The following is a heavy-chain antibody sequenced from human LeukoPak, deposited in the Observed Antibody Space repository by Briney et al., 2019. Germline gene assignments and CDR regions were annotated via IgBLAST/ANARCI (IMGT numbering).Heavy chain of an antibody. Sequence: SQTLSLTCAISGDSVSSNGASWNWIRQSPSRGLEWLGRTYYRSQQWHSDYAPSVKGRITLNPDTSKNQFSLQLNSVTPQDTAVYYCGRETDFGVVTNWGQGTLVTVSS. CDR3: GRETDFGVVTN. D-gene: IGHD3-3*01. V-gene: IGHV6-1*01. CDR1: GDSVSSNGAS. CDR2: TYYRSQQWHS. J-gene: IGHJ4*02.